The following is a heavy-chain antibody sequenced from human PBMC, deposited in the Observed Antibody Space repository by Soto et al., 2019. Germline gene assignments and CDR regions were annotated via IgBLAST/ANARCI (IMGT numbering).Heavy chain of an antibody. CDR1: GYPFSDYY. D-gene: IGHD6-19*01. CDR3: VRDGSTGWHFDS. J-gene: IGHJ4*02. CDR2: INPNSGGT. V-gene: IGHV1-2*02. Sequence: ASVKVSCKASGYPFSDYYIHWVRQAPGQGLEWMGWINPNSGGTKYAPKFQGGVTMTRDTSITTAYMELSRLRSGDTAVYYCVRDGSTGWHFDSWGQGTLVTVSS.